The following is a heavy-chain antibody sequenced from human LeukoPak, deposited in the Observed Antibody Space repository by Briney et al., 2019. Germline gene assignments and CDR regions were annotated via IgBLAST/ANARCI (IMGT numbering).Heavy chain of an antibody. CDR2: IIPIFGTA. CDR1: GGTFSSYA. CDR3: ARAPSHYYGSGSYLGY. D-gene: IGHD3-10*01. Sequence: SVKVSCKASGGTFSSYAISWVRQAPGQGLEWMGGIIPIFGTANYAQKFQGRVTITADESTSTAYMEPSSLRSEDTAVYYCARAPSHYYGSGSYLGYWGQGTLVTVSS. V-gene: IGHV1-69*13. J-gene: IGHJ4*02.